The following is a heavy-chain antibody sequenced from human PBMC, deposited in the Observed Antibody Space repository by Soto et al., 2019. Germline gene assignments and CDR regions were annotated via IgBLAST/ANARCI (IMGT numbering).Heavy chain of an antibody. CDR3: ARATYRITMVRGIVKGALAPFDP. CDR2: INHSGST. D-gene: IGHD3-10*01. J-gene: IGHJ5*02. V-gene: IGHV4-34*01. CDR1: GWSFSGYY. Sequence: PSETLSLTCAFYGWSFSGYYWSWIRQPPGKGLEWIGEINHSGSTNYNPSLKSRVTISVDTSKNQFSLKLSSVTAADTAVYYCARATYRITMVRGIVKGALAPFDPWGQGTLVTVSS.